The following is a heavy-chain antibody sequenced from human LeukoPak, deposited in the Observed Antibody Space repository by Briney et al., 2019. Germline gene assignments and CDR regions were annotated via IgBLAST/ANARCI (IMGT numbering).Heavy chain of an antibody. CDR3: ATEGNSGRLSGVLHYFDY. J-gene: IGHJ4*02. CDR2: ISYHGSNK. V-gene: IGHV3-30-3*01. Sequence: GGSLRLSCAASGFTFSDYAIHWVRQAPGKGLEWVAVISYHGSNKNYADSVKGRFTISRDNSRNTLYLQMNSLRADDTAVYYCATEGNSGRLSGVLHYFDYWGQGTLVTVSS. CDR1: GFTFSDYA. D-gene: IGHD1-26*01.